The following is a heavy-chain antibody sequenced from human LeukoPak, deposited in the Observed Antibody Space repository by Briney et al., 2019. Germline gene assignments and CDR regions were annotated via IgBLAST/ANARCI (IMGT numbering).Heavy chain of an antibody. V-gene: IGHV1-46*01. Sequence: GASVKVSCKASGYTFTSYYMHWVRQAPGQGPEWMGIINPSGGSTSYAQKFQGRVTMTRDTSTSTVYMELSSLRSDDTAVYYCARKYLYGSGKPHFDYWGQGTLVTVSS. J-gene: IGHJ4*02. CDR2: INPSGGST. D-gene: IGHD3-10*01. CDR1: GYTFTSYY. CDR3: ARKYLYGSGKPHFDY.